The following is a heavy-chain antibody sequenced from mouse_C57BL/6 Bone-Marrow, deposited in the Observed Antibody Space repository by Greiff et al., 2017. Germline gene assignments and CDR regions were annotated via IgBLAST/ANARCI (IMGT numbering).Heavy chain of an antibody. Sequence: EVKLMESGGGLVKPGGSLKLSCAASGFTFSSYAMSWVRQTPGKRLEWVATISDGGSYTYYPDNVTGRFTISRDNAKNNLYLQMSHLKSEDTAMYYCARGLRPYAMDYWGQGTSVTVSS. J-gene: IGHJ4*01. CDR1: GFTFSSYA. V-gene: IGHV5-4*03. CDR2: ISDGGSYT. CDR3: ARGLRPYAMDY. D-gene: IGHD2-2*01.